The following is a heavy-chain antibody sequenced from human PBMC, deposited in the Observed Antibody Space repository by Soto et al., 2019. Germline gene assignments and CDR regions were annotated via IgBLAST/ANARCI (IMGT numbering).Heavy chain of an antibody. Sequence: SVKVSCKASGGTFSSYAISWVRQAPGQGLEWMGRIIPFIGTANYAQKFQGRVTITADESTSTAYMELTSLRSEDTAVYYCARVAMTTVTASYYYGMDVCGQGTTVTVSS. CDR1: GGTFSSYA. CDR2: IIPFIGTA. CDR3: ARVAMTTVTASYYYGMDV. D-gene: IGHD4-4*01. J-gene: IGHJ6*02. V-gene: IGHV1-69*11.